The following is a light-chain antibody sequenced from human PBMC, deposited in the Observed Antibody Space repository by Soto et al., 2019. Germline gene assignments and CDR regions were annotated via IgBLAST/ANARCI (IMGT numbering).Light chain of an antibody. J-gene: IGKJ2*01. V-gene: IGKV1-39*01. CDR1: QSIRNY. CDR2: AAS. Sequence: DIQMTQSPSSLSASVGDRVTITCRASQSIRNYLNWYHQKPGKAPKLLIYAASSLQSGVPSRFSGSGSGTDFTLTFSSLQPEDFATYYCQQSYSAPYTFGQGTKLEIK. CDR3: QQSYSAPYT.